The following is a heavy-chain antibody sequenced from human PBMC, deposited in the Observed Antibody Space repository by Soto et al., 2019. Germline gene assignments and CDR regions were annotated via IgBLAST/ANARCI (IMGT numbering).Heavy chain of an antibody. Sequence: EVQLLESGGRLVQPGGSLRLSCAASGFNFGSYAMSWVRQAPGKGLEWISTISGSGGSTSYADSVKGRFTVSRDNSKNTVHLQMTSLSAEDTAVYYCAKCGIFYIPGLFENGGQGTLVTVSS. D-gene: IGHD1-26*01. J-gene: IGHJ4*02. CDR3: AKCGIFYIPGLFEN. CDR1: GFNFGSYA. CDR2: ISGSGGST. V-gene: IGHV3-23*01.